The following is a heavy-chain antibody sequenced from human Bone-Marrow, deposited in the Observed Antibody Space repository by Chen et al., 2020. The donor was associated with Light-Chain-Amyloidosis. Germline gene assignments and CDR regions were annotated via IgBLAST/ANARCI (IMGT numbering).Heavy chain of an antibody. J-gene: IGHJ4*02. CDR1: GYTFPSYD. CDR3: ARDRGGPWDY. D-gene: IGHD3-10*01. Sequence: QVQLVPSGAAVKKPGASLKGSCKASGYTFPSYDMHWVRQAPGPGLEWMGIINPSGGSTSYAQKLQGRVTMTRDTSTSTVYMELSSLRSEDTAVYYCARDRGGPWDYWGQGTLVTVPS. CDR2: INPSGGST. V-gene: IGHV1-46*04.